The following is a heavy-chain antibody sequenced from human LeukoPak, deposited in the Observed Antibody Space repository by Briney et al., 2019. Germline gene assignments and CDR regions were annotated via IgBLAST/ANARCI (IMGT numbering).Heavy chain of an antibody. J-gene: IGHJ4*02. D-gene: IGHD3-3*01. CDR1: GFTFSSYA. Sequence: GRSLRLSCAASGFTFSSYAMHWARQAPGKGLEWVAVISYDGSNKYYADSVKGRFTISRDNSKNTLYLQMNSLRAEDTAVYYCARDSTQFWSGYYGYWGQGTLVTVSS. V-gene: IGHV3-30*04. CDR2: ISYDGSNK. CDR3: ARDSTQFWSGYYGY.